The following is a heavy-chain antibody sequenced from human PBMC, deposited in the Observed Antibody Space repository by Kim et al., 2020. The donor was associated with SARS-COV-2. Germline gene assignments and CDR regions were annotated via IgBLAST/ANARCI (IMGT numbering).Heavy chain of an antibody. CDR1: GYTFTSYG. J-gene: IGHJ6*02. CDR2: ISAYNGNT. V-gene: IGHV1-18*04. Sequence: ASVKVSCKASGYTFTSYGISWVRQAPGQGLEWMGWISAYNGNTNYAQKLQGRVTMTTDTSTSTAYMELRSLRSDDTAVYYCARGFLNYYGSGSSLRHTPEGGLKVYYYGMDVWGQGTTVTVSS. D-gene: IGHD3-10*01. CDR3: ARGFLNYYGSGSSLRHTPEGGLKVYYYGMDV.